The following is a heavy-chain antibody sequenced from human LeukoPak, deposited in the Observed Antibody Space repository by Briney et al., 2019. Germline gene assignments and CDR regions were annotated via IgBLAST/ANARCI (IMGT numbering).Heavy chain of an antibody. CDR3: ARGSWGYSGYDKLGYYYYYMDV. CDR1: GGSISSGSYY. Sequence: SSETLSLTCTVSGGSISSGSYYWSWIRQPAGKGLEWIGRMYTSGSTNYNPSLKSRVTISVDTSKNQFSLKLSSVTAADTAVYYCARGSWGYSGYDKLGYYYYYMDVWGKGTTVTISS. CDR2: MYTSGST. V-gene: IGHV4-61*02. D-gene: IGHD5-12*01. J-gene: IGHJ6*03.